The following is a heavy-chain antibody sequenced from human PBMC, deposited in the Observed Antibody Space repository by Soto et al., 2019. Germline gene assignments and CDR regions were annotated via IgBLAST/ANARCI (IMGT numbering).Heavy chain of an antibody. J-gene: IGHJ4*02. CDR3: ARAVGPFDY. D-gene: IGHD1-26*01. V-gene: IGHV3-33*01. CDR1: GFTFSTYG. Sequence: QVQLVESGGGVVQPGRSLRLSCAASGFTFSTYGMHWVRQAPGTGLEWVAVIWYDGSHKDYADSVKGRFTISRDNSKHTLYLQMNSLRVEDTGVYYCARAVGPFDYWCQGTLVAVSS. CDR2: IWYDGSHK.